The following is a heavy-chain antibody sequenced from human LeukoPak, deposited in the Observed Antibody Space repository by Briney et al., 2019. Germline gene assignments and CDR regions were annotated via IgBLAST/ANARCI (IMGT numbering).Heavy chain of an antibody. CDR2: IYPGDSET. D-gene: IGHD1-26*01. CDR1: GYYFNSYW. Sequence: LGESLKISCRGSGYYFNSYWIAWVRQMPGKGLEWMGIIYPGDSETTYSPSFQGQVTISADKSISTAYLQWSSLKASDTAMYYCARHSGSYGWFDPWGQGTLVTVSS. V-gene: IGHV5-51*01. CDR3: ARHSGSYGWFDP. J-gene: IGHJ5*02.